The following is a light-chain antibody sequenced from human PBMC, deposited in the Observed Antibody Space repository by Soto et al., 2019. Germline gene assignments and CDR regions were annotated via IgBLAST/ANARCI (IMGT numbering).Light chain of an antibody. J-gene: IGLJ1*01. V-gene: IGLV2-8*01. CDR1: SSDVGGYNH. CDR3: SSSAGSPFV. CDR2: EVS. Sequence: QSALTQSPSASGSPGQSVTISCTGTSSDVGGYNHVSWYQQHPGKAPKLMIYEVSKRPSGVPDRFSGSRSGNTASLTVSGLHAEDADDYYCSSSAGSPFVFGTGTEVTVL.